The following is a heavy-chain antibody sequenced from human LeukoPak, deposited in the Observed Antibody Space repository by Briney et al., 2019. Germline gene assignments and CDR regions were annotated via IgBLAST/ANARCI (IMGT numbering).Heavy chain of an antibody. V-gene: IGHV3-21*01. J-gene: IGHJ4*02. CDR1: GFTFSSYS. CDR2: ISSSSSYI. Sequence: GGSLRLSCAASGFTFSSYSMNWVRQAPGKGLEWVSSISSSSSYIYYADSVKGRFTISRDNAKNSLYLQMNSLRAEGTAVYYCARDSSTTVGYWGQGTLVTVSS. CDR3: ARDSSTTVGY. D-gene: IGHD1-1*01.